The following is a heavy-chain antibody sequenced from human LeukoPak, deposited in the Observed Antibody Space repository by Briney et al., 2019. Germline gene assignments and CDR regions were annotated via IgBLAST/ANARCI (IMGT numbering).Heavy chain of an antibody. D-gene: IGHD6-19*01. V-gene: IGHV4-39*01. CDR3: ASGLPAAQWLVLVDY. J-gene: IGHJ4*02. CDR2: IYYSGST. Sequence: WVRQPPGKGLEWIGSIYYSGSTYYNPSLKSRVTISVDTSKNQFSLKLSSVTAADTAVYYCASGLPAAQWLVLVDYWGQGTLVTVSS.